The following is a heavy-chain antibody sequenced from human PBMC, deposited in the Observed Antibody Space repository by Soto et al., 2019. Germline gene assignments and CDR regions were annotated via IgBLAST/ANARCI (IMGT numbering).Heavy chain of an antibody. Sequence: ESGGGLIQPGGSLRLSCAASGFTVSSNYMSWVRQAPGKGLEWVSVLYSDGSTYYADSVKGRFTISRDNSKNALYFQMNSLRAEDTAVYYCARMGTDYSYWFDYWGQGTLVTVSS. CDR3: ARMGTDYSYWFDY. J-gene: IGHJ4*02. CDR2: LYSDGST. CDR1: GFTVSSNY. D-gene: IGHD3-9*01. V-gene: IGHV3-53*01.